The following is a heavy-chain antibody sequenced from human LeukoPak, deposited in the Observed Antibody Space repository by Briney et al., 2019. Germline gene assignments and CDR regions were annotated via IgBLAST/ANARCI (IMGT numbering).Heavy chain of an antibody. CDR3: AKAWSYYASEDAFDI. V-gene: IGHV3-23*01. CDR1: GFHFSNYA. Sequence: GGSLRLSCGVSGFHFSNYAMSWVRQAPGRGVEWVSAISGCDGTTYYADSVKGRFTISRDNSKNTLCLQMTSLRAEDTAVYYCAKAWSYYASEDAFDIWGQGTMVTVSS. D-gene: IGHD3-10*01. CDR2: ISGCDGTT. J-gene: IGHJ3*02.